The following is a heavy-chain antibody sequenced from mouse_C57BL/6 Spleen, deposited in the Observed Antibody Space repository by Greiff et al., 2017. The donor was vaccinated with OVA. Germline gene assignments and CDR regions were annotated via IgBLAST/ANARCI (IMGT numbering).Heavy chain of an antibody. V-gene: IGHV5-16*01. CDR2: INYDGSST. D-gene: IGHD2-4*01. J-gene: IGHJ2*01. CDR3: AREGVYDYDDGYYFDY. Sequence: EVKLVESEGGLVQPGSSMKLSCTASGFTFSDYYMAWVRQVPEKGLEWVANINYDGSSTYYLNSLKSRFIISRDNAKNILYLQMSSLQADDTATYYCAREGVYDYDDGYYFDYWGQGTTLTVSS. CDR1: GFTFSDYY.